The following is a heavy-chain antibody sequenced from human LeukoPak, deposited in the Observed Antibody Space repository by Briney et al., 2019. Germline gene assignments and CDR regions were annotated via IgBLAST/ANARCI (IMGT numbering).Heavy chain of an antibody. J-gene: IGHJ4*02. Sequence: SETLSLTCAVYGGSFSGYYWSWIRQPPGKGLEWIGEINHSGSTNYNPSLKSRVTISVDTSKNQFSLKLSSVTAADTAVYYCAREGGRRYFDWLPSEAHFDYWGQGTLVTVSS. D-gene: IGHD3-9*01. V-gene: IGHV4-34*01. CDR1: GGSFSGYY. CDR2: INHSGST. CDR3: AREGGRRYFDWLPSEAHFDY.